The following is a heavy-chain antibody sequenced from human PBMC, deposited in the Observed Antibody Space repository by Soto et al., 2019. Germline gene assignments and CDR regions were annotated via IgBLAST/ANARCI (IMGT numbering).Heavy chain of an antibody. CDR2: IWYDGSNK. D-gene: IGHD3-22*01. V-gene: IGHV3-33*01. CDR3: ARAHYYDSSGYSHFDY. Sequence: QVQLVESGGGVVQPGRSLRLSCAASGFTFSSYGMHCVRQAPGKGLEWVTLIWYDGSNKHYADSVKGRFTISRDNSKNTLYLQMNSLRAEDTAVYYCARAHYYDSSGYSHFDYWGQGTLVTVSS. CDR1: GFTFSSYG. J-gene: IGHJ4*02.